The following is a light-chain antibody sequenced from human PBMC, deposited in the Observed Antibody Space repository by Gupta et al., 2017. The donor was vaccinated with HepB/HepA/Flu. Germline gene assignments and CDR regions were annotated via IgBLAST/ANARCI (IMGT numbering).Light chain of an antibody. CDR1: QSISSY. J-gene: IGKJ3*01. Sequence: DIQMTQSPSSLSASIGDRVTITCRASQSISSYLNWYQQKPGKAPNLLIYAASSLQSGVPSRFSGSGSGTDFTLTINSLQPEDFATYYWQQSYSTFTFGHGTKVDIK. CDR3: QQSYSTFT. CDR2: AAS. V-gene: IGKV1-39*01.